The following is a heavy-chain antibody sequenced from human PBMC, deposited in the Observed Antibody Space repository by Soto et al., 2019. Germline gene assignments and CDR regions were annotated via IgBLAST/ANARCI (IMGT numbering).Heavy chain of an antibody. CDR2: TNPSGGST. CDR3: ARDHAVADSGYFDY. CDR1: GYTFTSYY. V-gene: IGHV1-46*01. D-gene: IGHD6-19*01. J-gene: IGHJ4*02. Sequence: ASVNVSCKTSGYTFTSYYMPWVRQAPGQGLEWMGITNPSGGSTSYAQKFQGRVTMTRDTSTSTVYMELSSLRSEDTAVYYCARDHAVADSGYFDYWGQGTLVTVSS.